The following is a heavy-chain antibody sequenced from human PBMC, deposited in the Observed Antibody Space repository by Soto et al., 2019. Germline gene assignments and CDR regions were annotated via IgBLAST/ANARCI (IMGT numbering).Heavy chain of an antibody. CDR3: TTGIYYDILTGYHNVAY. J-gene: IGHJ4*02. CDR2: IKSKTDGGTA. CDR1: GFNFRHPW. D-gene: IGHD3-9*01. Sequence: PGGSLRLSCVAAGFNFRHPWMTWVRQAAGNGLEWVGRIKSKTDGGTADYGAPVKRRATISRDDSKNTVYLQMNSLKTEDTAVSYCTTGIYYDILTGYHNVAYWGQGALVTVSS. V-gene: IGHV3-15*01.